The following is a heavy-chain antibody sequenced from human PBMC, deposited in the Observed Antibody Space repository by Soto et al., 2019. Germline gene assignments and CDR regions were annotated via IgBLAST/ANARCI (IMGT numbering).Heavy chain of an antibody. D-gene: IGHD3-22*01. CDR1: GGTFGNYG. V-gene: IGHV1-69*01. J-gene: IGHJ4*02. CDR2: ILPRLGLT. CDR3: ARDRYYDDSGLYYESAD. Sequence: QVQLVQSGAEVKKPGSSVKVSRKASGGTFGNYGISWVRQAPGQGLEWMGGILPRLGLTKSAQRFQGRVTFTADESTNTAYMELSSLRSEDTAVFYCARDRYYDDSGLYYESADWGQGTLVTVSS.